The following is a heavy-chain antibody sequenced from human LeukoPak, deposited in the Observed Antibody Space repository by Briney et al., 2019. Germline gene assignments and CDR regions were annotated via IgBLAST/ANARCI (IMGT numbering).Heavy chain of an antibody. J-gene: IGHJ6*02. CDR2: INPNSGGT. V-gene: IGHV1-2*06. CDR3: ARDCPLYYYDSSGPRTPYYYYGMDV. CDR1: GYTFTGYY. Sequence: ASVKVSCKASGYTFTGYYMHWVRQAPGQGLEWMGRINPNSGGTNYAQKFQGRVTMTRDTSISTAYMELSRLRSDDTAVYYCARDCPLYYYDSSGPRTPYYYYGMDVWGQGTTVTVSS. D-gene: IGHD3-22*01.